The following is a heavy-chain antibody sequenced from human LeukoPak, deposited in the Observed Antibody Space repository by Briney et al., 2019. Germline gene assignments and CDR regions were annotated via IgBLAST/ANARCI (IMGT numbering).Heavy chain of an antibody. CDR1: GFTFSSYG. CDR2: ISGSGGST. D-gene: IGHD3-22*01. J-gene: IGHJ3*02. CDR3: ARSTYYYDSSGPVRVGFAFDI. Sequence: GGTLRLSCAASGFTFSSYGMCWVRQAPGKGLEWVSAISGSGGSTYYADSVKGRFTISRDNSKNTLYLQMNSLRAEDTAVYYCARSTYYYDSSGPVRVGFAFDIWGQGTMVTVSS. V-gene: IGHV3-23*01.